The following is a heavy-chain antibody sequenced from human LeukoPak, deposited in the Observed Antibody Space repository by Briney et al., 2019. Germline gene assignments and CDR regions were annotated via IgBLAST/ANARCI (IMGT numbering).Heavy chain of an antibody. CDR1: GGSFSGYY. V-gene: IGHV4-34*01. J-gene: IGHJ6*03. D-gene: IGHD3-10*01. CDR3: ARSRGSGSYYRLRDYYYMDV. CDR2: INRSGNT. Sequence: SETLSLTCAIYGGSFSGYYWSWIRQRPGKGLEWIGEINRSGNTNYNPSLKSRVTISVDTSQNQFSLKLSSVTAADTAVYYCARSRGSGSYYRLRDYYYMDVWGKGTTVTVSS.